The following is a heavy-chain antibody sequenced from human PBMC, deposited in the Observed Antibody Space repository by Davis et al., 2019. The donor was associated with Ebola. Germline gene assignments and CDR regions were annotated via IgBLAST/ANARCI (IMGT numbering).Heavy chain of an antibody. J-gene: IGHJ3*02. V-gene: IGHV1-2*02. Sequence: ASVKVSCKASGYTFTGYYMHWVRQAPGQGLEWMGWINPNSGGTNYAQKFQGRVTMTRDTSISTAYMELSRLRSDDTAVYYCARDWGITMIVVVNRGNDAFDIWGQGTMVTVSS. CDR3: ARDWGITMIVVVNRGNDAFDI. CDR2: INPNSGGT. D-gene: IGHD3-22*01. CDR1: GYTFTGYY.